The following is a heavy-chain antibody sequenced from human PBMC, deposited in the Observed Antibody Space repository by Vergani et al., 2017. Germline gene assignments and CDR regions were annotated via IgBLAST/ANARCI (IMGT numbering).Heavy chain of an antibody. D-gene: IGHD1-1*01. CDR3: ARDFLTRVTTLDYYYMGV. Sequence: QVQLVESGGGEVQPGRSLRLYCSAAGFPFSDYGVHWVRQAPGKGLEWVSVISYDGNKKNYADSVKGRFTISRDNSKNTLYLEMNALRAEDTAVYYCARDFLTRVTTLDYYYMGVWGKGTTVTVSS. CDR2: ISYDGNKK. J-gene: IGHJ6*03. V-gene: IGHV3-30*03. CDR1: GFPFSDYG.